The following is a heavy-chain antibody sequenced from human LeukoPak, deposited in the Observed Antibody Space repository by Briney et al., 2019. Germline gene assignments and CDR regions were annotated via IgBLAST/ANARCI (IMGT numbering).Heavy chain of an antibody. CDR2: IRSDGSDT. J-gene: IGHJ4*02. D-gene: IGHD2/OR15-2a*01. CDR3: ARDWFHAIDY. V-gene: IGHV3-74*01. Sequence: GGTLRLFCAASGFPFSDTWMHWARQAPGRGLVWVSRIRSDGSDTRYAESVKGRFTISRDNAKNTLYLQMNSLRAEDTAVYYCARDWFHAIDYWGQGILVTVSS. CDR1: GFPFSDTW.